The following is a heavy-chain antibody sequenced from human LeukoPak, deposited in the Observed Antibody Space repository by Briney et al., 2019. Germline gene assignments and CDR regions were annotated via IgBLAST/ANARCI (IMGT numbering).Heavy chain of an antibody. CDR3: ARVGATQSLDC. CDR1: GGSISNSTYY. CDR2: ISYSGST. J-gene: IGHJ4*02. D-gene: IGHD1-26*01. V-gene: IGHV4-39*01. Sequence: SETLSLTCTVSGGSISNSTYYWGWIRQPPGKGLEWIGTISYSGSTYHNPSLKSRVTISVDTSKNQFSLKLSSVTAADTAVYYCARVGATQSLDCWGQGTLVTVSS.